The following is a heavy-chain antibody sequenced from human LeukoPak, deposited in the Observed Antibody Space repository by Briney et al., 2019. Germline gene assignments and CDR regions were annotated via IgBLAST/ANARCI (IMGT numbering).Heavy chain of an antibody. J-gene: IGHJ4*02. D-gene: IGHD6-19*01. CDR2: VSGSGGSI. V-gene: IGHV3-23*01. CDR1: GFTFSICG. Sequence: GGSLRLSCVASGFTFSICGTSWVRQTPGKGLEWVSAVSGSGGSIYDADSVKGRFTISRDNSKNTLYLQMNSLRAEDTAVYYCAKDGGWSSYYFDYWGQGTLVTVSS. CDR3: AKDGGWSSYYFDY.